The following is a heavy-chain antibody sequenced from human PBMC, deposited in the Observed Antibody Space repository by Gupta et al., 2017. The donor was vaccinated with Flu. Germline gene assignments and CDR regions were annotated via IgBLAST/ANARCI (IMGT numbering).Heavy chain of an antibody. CDR3: ARESKATDAYTYSGLFQH. D-gene: IGHD3-10*01. CDR2: INPRSGAT. V-gene: IGHV1-2*06. J-gene: IGHJ1*01. Sequence: IHWVRHVPGQGLEWMGRINPRSGATAFAQTFLGRVTLTRDTSTNTVYMDLTRLIFDDTAEYYCARESKATDAYTYSGLFQHWGQGTLVIVSS.